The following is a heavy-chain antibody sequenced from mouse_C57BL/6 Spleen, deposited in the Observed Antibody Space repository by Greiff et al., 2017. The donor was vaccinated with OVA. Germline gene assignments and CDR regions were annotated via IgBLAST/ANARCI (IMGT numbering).Heavy chain of an antibody. D-gene: IGHD1-1*01. V-gene: IGHV1-82*01. Sequence: VKLQESGPELVKPGASVKISCKASGYAFSSSWMNWVKQRPGKGLEWIGRIYPGDGDTNYNGKFKGKATLTADKSSSTAYMQLSSLTSEDSAVYFCARYGYGSSYGYFDVWGTGTTVTVSS. CDR1: GYAFSSSW. CDR2: IYPGDGDT. CDR3: ARYGYGSSYGYFDV. J-gene: IGHJ1*03.